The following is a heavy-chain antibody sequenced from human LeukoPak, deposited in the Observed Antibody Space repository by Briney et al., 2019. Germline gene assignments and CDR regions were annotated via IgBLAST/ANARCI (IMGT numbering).Heavy chain of an antibody. CDR1: GFTFSDYY. CDR2: ISSCGSTI. CDR3: ARDQRPYNWFDP. Sequence: GGSLRLSCAASGFTFSDYYMSWIRQAPGKGLEWVSYISSCGSTIYYADSVKGRFTIPRDNAKNSLYLQMNSLRAEDTAVYYCARDQRPYNWFDPWGQGTLVTVSS. V-gene: IGHV3-11*01. J-gene: IGHJ5*02.